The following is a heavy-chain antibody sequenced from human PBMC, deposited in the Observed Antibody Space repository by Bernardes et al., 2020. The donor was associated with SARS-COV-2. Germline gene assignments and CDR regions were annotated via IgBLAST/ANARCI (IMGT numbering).Heavy chain of an antibody. V-gene: IGHV3-74*01. J-gene: IGHJ4*02. CDR1: EFTFSSYA. CDR2: INGGGSSV. D-gene: IGHD5-12*01. CDR3: TRGPLSGYGSFGV. Sequence: GGSLRLSCAASEFTFSSYAMTWVRQAPGKGLEWVSRINGGGSSVNYADSVKGRFTISRDNAKNTLYLQMSSLSAEDTAVYYCTRGPLSGYGSFGVWGQGTLVTVSS.